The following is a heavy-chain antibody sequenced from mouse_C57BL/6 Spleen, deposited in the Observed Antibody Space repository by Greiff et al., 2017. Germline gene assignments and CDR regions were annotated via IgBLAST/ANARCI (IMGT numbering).Heavy chain of an antibody. CDR1: GYTFTSYW. D-gene: IGHD1-1*01. J-gene: IGHJ1*03. V-gene: IGHV1-59*01. Sequence: QVQLQQPGAELVRPGTSVKLSCKASGYTFTSYWMHWVKQRPGQGLEWIGVIDPSDSYTNYNPKFKGKATLTVDTSSSTAYMQLSSLTSEDSAVYYCASDYGSGYGWYFDVWGTGTTVTVSS. CDR3: ASDYGSGYGWYFDV. CDR2: IDPSDSYT.